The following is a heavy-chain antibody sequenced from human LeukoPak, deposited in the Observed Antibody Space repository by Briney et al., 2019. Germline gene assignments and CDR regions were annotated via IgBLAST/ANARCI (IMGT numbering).Heavy chain of an antibody. CDR3: ARGYGSGNYYPKDY. V-gene: IGHV4-34*01. CDR2: INHSGST. Sequence: SETLSLTCAVYGGSFSGYYWSWIRQPPGKGLEWIGEINHSGSTNYNPSLKSRVTISVDTSKNQWSLKLTSVTAADTAVHYCARGYGSGNYYPKDYWGQGTLVTVSS. D-gene: IGHD3-10*01. J-gene: IGHJ4*02. CDR1: GGSFSGYY.